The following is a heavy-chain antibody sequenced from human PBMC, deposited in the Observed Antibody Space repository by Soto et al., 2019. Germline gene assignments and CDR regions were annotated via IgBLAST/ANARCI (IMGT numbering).Heavy chain of an antibody. V-gene: IGHV3-30*18. Sequence: GGSLRLSCAASGFTFSSYGMHWVRQAPGKGLEWVAVISYDGSNKYYADSVKGRFTISRDNSKNTLYLQMNSLRAEDTAVYYCAKDQAAAGIFFADYWGQGTLVTVSS. D-gene: IGHD6-13*01. CDR2: ISYDGSNK. J-gene: IGHJ4*02. CDR3: AKDQAAAGIFFADY. CDR1: GFTFSSYG.